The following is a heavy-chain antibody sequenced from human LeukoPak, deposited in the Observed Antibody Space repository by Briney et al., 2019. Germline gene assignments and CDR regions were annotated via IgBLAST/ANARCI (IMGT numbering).Heavy chain of an antibody. CDR1: GGSISSGDYY. Sequence: TSETLSLTCTVSGGSISSGDYYWSWIRQPPGKGLEWIGYIYYSGSTYYNPSLKSRVTISVDTSKNQFSLKLSSVTAADTAVYYCPRESDSSGEFDYWGQGTLVTVSS. D-gene: IGHD3-22*01. CDR3: PRESDSSGEFDY. CDR2: IYYSGST. J-gene: IGHJ4*02. V-gene: IGHV4-30-4*08.